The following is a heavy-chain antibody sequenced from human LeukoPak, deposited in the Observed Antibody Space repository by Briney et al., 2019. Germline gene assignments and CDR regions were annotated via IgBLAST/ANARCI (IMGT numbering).Heavy chain of an antibody. CDR3: ARDYRGQWLTYPYDY. CDR2: INSDGSST. V-gene: IGHV3-74*01. Sequence: PGGSLRLSCAASGFTFSSYWMHWVRQAPGKGLVWVSRINSDGSSTSYADSVKGRFTISRDNAKNTLYLQMNSLRAEDTAVYYCARDYRGQWLTYPYDYWGQGTLVTVSS. CDR1: GFTFSSYW. J-gene: IGHJ4*02. D-gene: IGHD5-12*01.